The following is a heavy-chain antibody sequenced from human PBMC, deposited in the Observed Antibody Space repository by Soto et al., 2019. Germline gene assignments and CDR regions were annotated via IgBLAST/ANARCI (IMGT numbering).Heavy chain of an antibody. CDR2: ISWDGGST. Sequence: PGGSLRLSCAASGFTFDDYTMHWVRQAPGKGLEWVSLISWDGGSTYYADSVKGRFTISRDNSKNSLYLQMNSLRTEDTALYYCAKDIGAGYDYYGSSGYYGGMDVWGQGTTVTVSS. CDR3: AKDIGAGYDYYGSSGYYGGMDV. J-gene: IGHJ6*02. D-gene: IGHD3-22*01. V-gene: IGHV3-43*01. CDR1: GFTFDDYT.